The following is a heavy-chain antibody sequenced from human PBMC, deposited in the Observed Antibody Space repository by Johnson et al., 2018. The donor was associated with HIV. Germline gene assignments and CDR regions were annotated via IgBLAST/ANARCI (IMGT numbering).Heavy chain of an antibody. D-gene: IGHD6-13*01. V-gene: IGHV3-30*04. CDR3: ARARDRSSSRDAFDI. Sequence: QVQLVESGGGLVKPGGSLRLSCAASGFTFSSYAMHWVRQAPGKGLEWVAVIWYDGSNKHYADSVQGRFNISRDNSKNTLYLQMNSLRAEDTAVYYCARARDRSSSRDAFDIWGQGTMVTVSS. J-gene: IGHJ3*02. CDR2: IWYDGSNK. CDR1: GFTFSSYA.